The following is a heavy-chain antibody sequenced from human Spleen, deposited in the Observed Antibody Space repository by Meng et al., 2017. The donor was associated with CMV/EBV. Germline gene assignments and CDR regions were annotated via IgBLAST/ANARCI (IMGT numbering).Heavy chain of an antibody. D-gene: IGHD3-10*01. J-gene: IGHJ4*02. CDR2: ISAYNGNT. V-gene: IGHV1-18*04. Sequence: ASVKVSCKASGYTFTGYYMHWVRQAPGQGLEWMGWISAYNGNTNYAQKLQGRVTMTTDTSTSTAYMELRSLRSDDTAVYYCARDSDRNTMVRGVALMGYWGQGTLVTVSS. CDR1: GYTFTGYY. CDR3: ARDSDRNTMVRGVALMGY.